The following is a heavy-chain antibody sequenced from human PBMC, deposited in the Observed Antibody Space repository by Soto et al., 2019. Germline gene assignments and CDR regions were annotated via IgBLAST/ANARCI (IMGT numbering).Heavy chain of an antibody. CDR2: INHSGST. V-gene: IGHV4-34*01. CDR3: ARDKITGLFDY. Sequence: SETLSLTCAVYGGSFSGQYWSWIRQPPGTGLEWIGEINHSGSTNYNPSLKSRVTISVDTSKNQFSLKLTSVTVADTAVYYCARDKITGLFDYWGQGTLVTVSS. CDR1: GGSFSGQY. J-gene: IGHJ4*02. D-gene: IGHD2-8*02.